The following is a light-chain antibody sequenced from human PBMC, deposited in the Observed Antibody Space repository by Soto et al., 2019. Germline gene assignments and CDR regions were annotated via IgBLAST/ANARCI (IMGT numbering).Light chain of an antibody. V-gene: IGKV3-20*01. CDR3: KQYGSSPGT. CDR2: GAS. J-gene: IGKJ1*01. CDR1: QSVGSSY. Sequence: EIVLPQSPGTLSLSPGVSAPLSCRASQSVGSSYLAWYQQKPGQAPRLLIYGASSRATGIPDRFSGSGSGTDFTLTISRLEPEEFAVYYCKQYGSSPGTVGHGNKVAIK.